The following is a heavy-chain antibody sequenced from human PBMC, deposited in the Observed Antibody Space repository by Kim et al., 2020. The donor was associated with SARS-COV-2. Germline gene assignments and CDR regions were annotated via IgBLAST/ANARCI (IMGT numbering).Heavy chain of an antibody. Sequence: GGSLRLSCAASGFTFSDYYMSWIRQAPGKGLEWVSSISSSSSYTNYADSVKGRFTISRDNSKNSLYLQMNSLRAEDTAVYYCARSSITMVRTLFRVMGGRDVWGQGTTVTVSS. CDR2: ISSSSSYT. J-gene: IGHJ6*02. CDR3: ARSSITMVRTLFRVMGGRDV. D-gene: IGHD3-10*01. V-gene: IGHV3-11*06. CDR1: GFTFSDYY.